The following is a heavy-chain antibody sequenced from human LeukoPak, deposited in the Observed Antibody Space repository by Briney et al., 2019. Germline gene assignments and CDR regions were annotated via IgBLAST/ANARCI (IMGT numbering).Heavy chain of an antibody. CDR3: ARGLWGGPGDYYYYYMDV. CDR2: IIPIFGTA. J-gene: IGHJ6*03. Sequence: ASVKVSCKASGGTFSSYAISWVRQAPGQGLEWMGGIIPIFGTANYAQKFQGRVTITADESTSTAYMELSSLRSEDTAVYYCARGLWGGPGDYYYYYMDVWGKGTTVTVSS. V-gene: IGHV1-69*13. D-gene: IGHD2-21*01. CDR1: GGTFSSYA.